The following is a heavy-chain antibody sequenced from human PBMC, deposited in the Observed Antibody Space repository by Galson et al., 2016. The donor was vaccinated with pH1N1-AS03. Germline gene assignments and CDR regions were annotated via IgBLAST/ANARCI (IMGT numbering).Heavy chain of an antibody. CDR2: ISDTGTSN. V-gene: IGHV3-48*02. J-gene: IGHJ4*02. CDR1: GFTFTSYS. CDR3: ATSLRLRGITFEN. Sequence: SLRLSCAASGFTFTSYSMNWVRQAPGKGLEWVSFISDTGTSNYYADSVKGRFIISRDNVENSLSLQMNSLTNEDTAVYYCATSLRLRGITFENWGQGILVTVSS. D-gene: IGHD1-26*01.